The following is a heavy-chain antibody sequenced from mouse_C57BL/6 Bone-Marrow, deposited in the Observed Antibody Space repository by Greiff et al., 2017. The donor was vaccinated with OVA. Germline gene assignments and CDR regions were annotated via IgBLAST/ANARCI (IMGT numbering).Heavy chain of an antibody. CDR3: AICDYDEGWPLDY. Sequence: VQLQQPGAELVMPGASVKLSCKASGYTFTSYWMHWVKQRPGQGLEWIGEIDPSDSYTNYNQKFKGKSTLTVDKSSSTAYMQLSSLTSEDSAVYYCAICDYDEGWPLDYWGQGTPVTVSS. CDR1: GYTFTSYW. V-gene: IGHV1-69*01. CDR2: IDPSDSYT. D-gene: IGHD2-4*01. J-gene: IGHJ4*01.